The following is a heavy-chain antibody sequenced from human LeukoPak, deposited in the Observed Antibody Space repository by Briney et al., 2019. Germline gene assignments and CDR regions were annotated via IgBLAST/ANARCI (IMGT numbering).Heavy chain of an antibody. D-gene: IGHD1-7*01. J-gene: IGHJ6*02. CDR2: IYSGGST. Sequence: GGSLRLSCAASGFTVSSNYMSWVRQAPGEGLEWVSVIYSGGSTYYADSVKGRFTISRDNSKNTLYLQMNSLRAEDTAVYYCARDRQLELRGLYYYYGMDVWGQGTTVTVSS. CDR3: ARDRQLELRGLYYYYGMDV. V-gene: IGHV3-53*01. CDR1: GFTVSSNY.